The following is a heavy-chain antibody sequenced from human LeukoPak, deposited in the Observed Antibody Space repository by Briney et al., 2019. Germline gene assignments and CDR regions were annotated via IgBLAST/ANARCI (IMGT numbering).Heavy chain of an antibody. J-gene: IGHJ4*02. V-gene: IGHV3-30-3*01. D-gene: IGHD3-10*01. Sequence: PGGSLRLSCAASGFTFSSYAMHWVRQAPGKGLEWVAVISYDGSNKYYADSVKGRFTISRDNSKNTLYLQMNSLRAEDTAVYYCARWSDTMVRGVIITVGFDYWGQGTLVTVSS. CDR2: ISYDGSNK. CDR1: GFTFSSYA. CDR3: ARWSDTMVRGVIITVGFDY.